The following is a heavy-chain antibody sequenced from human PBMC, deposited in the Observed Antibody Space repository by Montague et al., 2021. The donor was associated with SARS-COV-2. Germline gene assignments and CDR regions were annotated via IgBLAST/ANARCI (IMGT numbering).Heavy chain of an antibody. CDR1: GGSFSGYY. V-gene: IGHV4-34*01. Sequence: SETLSLTCVVYGGSFSGYYWSWIRQPPGKGLEWIGEINHSGGTNXNPSLKSRVTISVDTSKKQFSLRLNSVTAADTAVYYCARGGGYSYGALDYWGQGTLVTVSS. D-gene: IGHD5-18*01. CDR3: ARGGGYSYGALDY. J-gene: IGHJ4*02. CDR2: INHSGGT.